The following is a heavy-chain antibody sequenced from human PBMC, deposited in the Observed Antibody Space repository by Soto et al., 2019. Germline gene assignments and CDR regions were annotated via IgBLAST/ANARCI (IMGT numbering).Heavy chain of an antibody. CDR3: AREASYYYDSSGYRNNWFDP. D-gene: IGHD3-22*01. V-gene: IGHV1-69*13. Sequence: SVKASCKASGGTFSSYAIMWVRQAPGQGLEWMGGIIPIFGTANYAQKFQGRVTITADESTSTAYMELSSLRSEDTAVYYCAREASYYYDSSGYRNNWFDPWGQGTLVTVSS. J-gene: IGHJ5*02. CDR1: GGTFSSYA. CDR2: IIPIFGTA.